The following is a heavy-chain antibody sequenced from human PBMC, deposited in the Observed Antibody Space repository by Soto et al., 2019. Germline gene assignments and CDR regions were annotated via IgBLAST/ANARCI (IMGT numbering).Heavy chain of an antibody. D-gene: IGHD3-22*01. CDR3: ARDRVRYDSSGLHGY. CDR1: GYTFTSYG. V-gene: IGHV1-18*04. J-gene: IGHJ4*02. CDR2: ISAYNGNT. Sequence: QVQLVQSGAEVKKPGASVKVSCKASGYTFTSYGISWVRQAPGQGLEWMGWISAYNGNTNYAQKLQGRVTMTTDTSTSTAYRELRSLRSDDTAVYSCARDRVRYDSSGLHGYWCQGTLVTVSS.